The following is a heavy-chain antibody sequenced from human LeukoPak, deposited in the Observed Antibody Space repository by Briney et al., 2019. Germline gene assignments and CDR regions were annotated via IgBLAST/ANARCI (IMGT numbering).Heavy chain of an antibody. CDR1: GYSISSGYY. V-gene: IGHV4-38-2*02. Sequence: SETLSLTCTVSGYSISSGYYWGWIRQPPGKGLEWIGSIYHSGSTYYNPSLKSRVTISVDTSKNQFSLKLSSVTAADTAVYYCARGSSSEIDYWGQGTLVTVSS. CDR2: IYHSGST. J-gene: IGHJ4*02. D-gene: IGHD6-6*01. CDR3: ARGSSSEIDY.